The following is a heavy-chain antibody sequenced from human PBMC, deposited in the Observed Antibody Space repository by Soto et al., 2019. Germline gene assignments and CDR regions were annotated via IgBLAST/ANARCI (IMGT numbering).Heavy chain of an antibody. J-gene: IGHJ4*02. CDR2: TYYSGST. CDR1: GGSISSYY. CDR3: ARGKDFDY. V-gene: IGHV4-59*01. Sequence: TSETLSLTCTVSGGSISSYYWSWIRQPPGKGLEWIGYTYYSGSTNYNPSLKSQVTISVDTSKNQFSLKLSSVTAADTAVYYCARGKDFDYWGQGTLVTVSS.